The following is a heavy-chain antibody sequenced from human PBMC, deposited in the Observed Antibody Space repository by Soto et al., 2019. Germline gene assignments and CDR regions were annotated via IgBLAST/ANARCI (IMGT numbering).Heavy chain of an antibody. V-gene: IGHV3-11*01. D-gene: IGHD5-12*01. CDR1: GFTFSNYY. CDR2: ISSSGSTI. CDR3: ARYKREMATQSSFDY. Sequence: PAGSLRLSCAASGFTFSNYYMSWIRQAPGKGLEWVSYISSSGSTIYYADSVKGRFTSSRDNAKNSLYLQMNSLRAEDTAVYYCARYKREMATQSSFDYWGQGILVTVS. J-gene: IGHJ4*02.